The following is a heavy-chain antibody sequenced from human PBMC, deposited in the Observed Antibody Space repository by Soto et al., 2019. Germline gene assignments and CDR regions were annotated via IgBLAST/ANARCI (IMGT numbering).Heavy chain of an antibody. Sequence: SETLSLTCTVSGGSISSGDYYWSWIRQPPGKGLEWIGYIYYSGSTYYNPSLKSRVTISVDTSKNQFSLKLSSVTAADTAVYYCARGVKTIFGVPDYCGQGTLVTVSS. V-gene: IGHV4-30-4*01. CDR3: ARGVKTIFGVPDY. CDR2: IYYSGST. D-gene: IGHD3-3*01. J-gene: IGHJ4*02. CDR1: GGSISSGDYY.